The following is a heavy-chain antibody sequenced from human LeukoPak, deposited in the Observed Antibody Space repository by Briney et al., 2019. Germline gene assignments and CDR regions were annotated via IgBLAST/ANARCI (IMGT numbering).Heavy chain of an antibody. V-gene: IGHV3-23*01. J-gene: IGHJ4*02. CDR2: ISGSGDST. Sequence: GGSLRLSCAASGFTFSNYAMRWVRQAPGKGLEWVSGISGSGDSTYYADSVKGRFTISRDNSKNTLYLQMNSLRAEDTAVYYCARMYSGSYHYWGQGTLVTVSS. D-gene: IGHD1-26*01. CDR1: GFTFSNYA. CDR3: ARMYSGSYHY.